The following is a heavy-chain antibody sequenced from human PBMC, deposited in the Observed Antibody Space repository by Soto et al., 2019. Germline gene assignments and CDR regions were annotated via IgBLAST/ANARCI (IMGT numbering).Heavy chain of an antibody. D-gene: IGHD4-17*01. V-gene: IGHV3-21*01. Sequence: GGSLRLSGSASGFTFSSYSMNWVRQAPGKGLEWVSSISSDSRRYIYYADSGKGRFTISRDNAKSSLYLQMNSLRAEDTAVYYCARKGYGDYGGMDIWGQGTTVTVSS. CDR2: ISSDSRRYI. CDR1: GFTFSSYS. CDR3: ARKGYGDYGGMDI. J-gene: IGHJ6*02.